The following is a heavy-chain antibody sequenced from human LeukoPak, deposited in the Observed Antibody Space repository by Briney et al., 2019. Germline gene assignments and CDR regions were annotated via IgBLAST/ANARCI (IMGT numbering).Heavy chain of an antibody. CDR3: APSDAYSYYFDY. CDR2: INPNSGGT. J-gene: IGHJ4*02. D-gene: IGHD3-16*01. Sequence: GASVKVSCKASGYTFTGYYIHWVRQAPGQGLEWMGWINPNSGGTNYAQRFQGRVTMTRDTSISTAYMELSRPKSDDTAVYYCAPSDAYSYYFDYWGQGTLVTVSS. CDR1: GYTFTGYY. V-gene: IGHV1-2*02.